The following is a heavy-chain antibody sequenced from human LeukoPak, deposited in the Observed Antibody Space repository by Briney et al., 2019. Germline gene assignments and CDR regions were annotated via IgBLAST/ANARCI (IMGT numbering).Heavy chain of an antibody. CDR2: IGCSGYTT. J-gene: IGHJ4*02. D-gene: IGHD3-16*01. CDR3: ARDGVGGVTGM. Sequence: PGGSLRLSCSASGFPFNSYAMRGVRQAPRKGLDWVSAIGCSGYTTYYEDSVKGRFTISIDNYKNKLYLQVNSLRAEDTAVYYCARDGVGGVTGMWGQGTLVTVSS. V-gene: IGHV3-23*01. CDR1: GFPFNSYA.